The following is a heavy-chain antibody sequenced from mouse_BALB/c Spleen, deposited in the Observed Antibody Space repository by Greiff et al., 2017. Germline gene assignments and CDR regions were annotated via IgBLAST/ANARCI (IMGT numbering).Heavy chain of an antibody. D-gene: IGHD4-1*01. Sequence: QVHVKQSGAELVRPGTSVKVSCKASGYAFTNYLIEWVKQRPGQGLEWIGVINPGSGGTNYNEKFKGKATLTADKSSSTAYMQLSSLTSDDSAVYFCARSELGRAWFAYWGQGTLVTVSA. CDR2: INPGSGGT. CDR3: ARSELGRAWFAY. CDR1: GYAFTNYL. V-gene: IGHV1-54*01. J-gene: IGHJ3*01.